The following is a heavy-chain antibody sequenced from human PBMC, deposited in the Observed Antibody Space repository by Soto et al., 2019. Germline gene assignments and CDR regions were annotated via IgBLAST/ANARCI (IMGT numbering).Heavy chain of an antibody. CDR2: INHSGST. D-gene: IGHD3-3*01. J-gene: IGHJ6*03. Sequence: SETLSLTCAVYGGSFSGYYWSWIRQPPGKGLEWIGEINHSGSTNYNPSLKSRVTISVDTSKNQFSLKLSSVTAADTAVYYCARGRPYYDFWSGYPWGNYYYYRDVWGKGTTVTVSS. CDR3: ARGRPYYDFWSGYPWGNYYYYRDV. CDR1: GGSFSGYY. V-gene: IGHV4-34*01.